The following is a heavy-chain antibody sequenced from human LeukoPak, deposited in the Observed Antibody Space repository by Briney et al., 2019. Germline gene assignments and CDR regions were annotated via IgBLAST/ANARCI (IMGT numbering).Heavy chain of an antibody. Sequence: GGSLRLSCAASGFTFSSNWMHWVRQAPGKGLVWVSRIDSDGGSTSYADSVKGRFTISRDNAKNSLYLQMNSLRVGDTAVYYCARAVAGTHWFDPWGQGTLVTVSS. CDR1: GFTFSSNW. J-gene: IGHJ5*02. D-gene: IGHD6-19*01. CDR3: ARAVAGTHWFDP. CDR2: IDSDGGST. V-gene: IGHV3-74*01.